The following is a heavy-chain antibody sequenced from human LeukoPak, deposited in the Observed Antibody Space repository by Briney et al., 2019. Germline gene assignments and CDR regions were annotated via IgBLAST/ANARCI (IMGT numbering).Heavy chain of an antibody. CDR1: GGSFSGYY. CDR3: AXXXXXXXXGIKNDYYFDY. D-gene: IGHD1-1*01. J-gene: IGHJ4*02. V-gene: IGHV4-34*01. Sequence: PSETLSLTCAVYGGSFSGYYWSWIRQPPGKGLEWIGEINHSGSTNYNPSLKSRVTISVDTSKNQFSPKLSSVTAADTAVYYCAXXXXXXXXGIKNDYYFDYWGQGTLVTVSS. CDR2: INHSGST.